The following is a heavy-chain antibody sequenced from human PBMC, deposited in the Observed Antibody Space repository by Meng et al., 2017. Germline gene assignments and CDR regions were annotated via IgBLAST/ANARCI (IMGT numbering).Heavy chain of an antibody. J-gene: IGHJ5*02. CDR3: ARGGRKYREKNWFDP. V-gene: IGHV3-13*01. CDR1: GFTISSYD. CDR2: IGTAGDT. Sequence: GRLVESWEGLVKPGGSLRLSWSLPGFTISSYDMYWVRQATGKGLEWVSAIGTAGDTYYPGSVKGRFTISRDNSKNKLYLQMNSLRAEDTAVYYCARGGRKYREKNWFDPWGQGTLVTVSS. D-gene: IGHD1-14*01.